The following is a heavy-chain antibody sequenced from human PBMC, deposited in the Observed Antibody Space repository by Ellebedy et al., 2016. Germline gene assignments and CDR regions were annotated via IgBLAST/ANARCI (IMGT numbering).Heavy chain of an antibody. V-gene: IGHV3-23*01. CDR1: GFTFSNYA. J-gene: IGHJ4*02. CDR3: AKISETNMDMNFAH. CDR2: ISGRDGNT. Sequence: GESLKISXVASGFTFSNYAMSRVRQAPGKGLEWVSTISGRDGNTYYTDSVKGRFTISRDNSQNTLRLQMNSLRAEDTAVYYCAKISETNMDMNFAHWGQGTLVTVSS. D-gene: IGHD2/OR15-2a*01.